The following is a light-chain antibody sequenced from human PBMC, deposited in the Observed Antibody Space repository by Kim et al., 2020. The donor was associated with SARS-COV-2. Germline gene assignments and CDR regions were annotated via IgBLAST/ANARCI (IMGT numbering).Light chain of an antibody. CDR3: QQYYDTLWT. CDR1: QSVFYSSNHNNY. CDR2: WAS. J-gene: IGKJ1*01. V-gene: IGKV4-1*01. Sequence: IVMTQSPDSLAVSLGERATINCKSSQSVFYSSNHNNYLAWYQQKPGQPPKLLIYWASSRESGVPDRFSGSGSGTDFTLTISSLQAEDVAVYYCQQYYDTLWTFGQGTKVDIK.